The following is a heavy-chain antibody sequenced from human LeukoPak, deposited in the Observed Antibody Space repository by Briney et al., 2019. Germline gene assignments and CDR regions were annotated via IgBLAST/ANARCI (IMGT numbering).Heavy chain of an antibody. CDR1: GYTFTSYY. D-gene: IGHD2-2*02. CDR2: INPSGGST. CDR3: ARDVQVVPAAIWTWSVTIFDY. V-gene: IGHV1-46*01. Sequence: ASVKVSCKASGYTFTSYYMHWVRQAPGQGLEWMGIINPSGGSTSYVQKFQGRVTMTRDTSTSTVYMELSSLRSEDTAVYYCARDVQVVPAAIWTWSVTIFDYWGQGTLVTVSS. J-gene: IGHJ4*02.